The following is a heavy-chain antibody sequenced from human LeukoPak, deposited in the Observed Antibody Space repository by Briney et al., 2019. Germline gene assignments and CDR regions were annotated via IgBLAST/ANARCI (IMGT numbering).Heavy chain of an antibody. CDR1: GYSISSGSY. V-gene: IGHV4-38-2*01. Sequence: SETLSLTCDVSGYSISSGSYWGWVRQPPGKGLEWVGSIYHSGGTYYNPSLKSRVTISLDTSKNQFSLKLNSVTAADTAVYYCATKRMTSYPAKYFHLWGRGTLVTVSS. CDR3: ATKRMTSYPAKYFHL. CDR2: IYHSGGT. D-gene: IGHD3-9*01. J-gene: IGHJ2*01.